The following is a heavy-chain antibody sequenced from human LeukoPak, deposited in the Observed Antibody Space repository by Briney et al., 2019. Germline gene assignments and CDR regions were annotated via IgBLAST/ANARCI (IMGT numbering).Heavy chain of an antibody. J-gene: IGHJ4*02. V-gene: IGHV3-23*01. CDR1: GFTFRSCA. D-gene: IGHD6-19*01. CDR2: ISGSGGDT. CDR3: AKTTAGYSSGRYPGWPIDY. Sequence: PGGSLRLSCAASGFTFRSCAIYWVRQAPGKGLVWVSGISGSGGDTYFADSVKGRFTISRDNSKNTVFLQMDSLRAEDTAVYYCAKTTAGYSSGRYPGWPIDYWGQGTLVTVSS.